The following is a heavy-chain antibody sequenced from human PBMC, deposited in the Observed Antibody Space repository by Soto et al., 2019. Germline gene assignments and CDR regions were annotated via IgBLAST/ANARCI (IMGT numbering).Heavy chain of an antibody. CDR3: ARQLLRGYYDSSGPDAFDI. Sequence: PSETLSLTCTVSGGSIGSSSYYWGWIRQPPGKGLEWIGSIYYSGSTYYNPSLKSRVTISVDTSKNQFSLKLSSVTAADTAVYYCARQLLRGYYDSSGPDAFDIWGQGTMVTVSS. V-gene: IGHV4-39*01. CDR2: IYYSGST. J-gene: IGHJ3*02. D-gene: IGHD3-22*01. CDR1: GGSIGSSSYY.